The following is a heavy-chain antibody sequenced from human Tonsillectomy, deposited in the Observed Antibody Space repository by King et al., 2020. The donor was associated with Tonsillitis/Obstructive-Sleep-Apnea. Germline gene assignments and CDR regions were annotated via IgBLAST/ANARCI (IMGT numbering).Heavy chain of an antibody. D-gene: IGHD2-2*02. V-gene: IGHV3-30*01. J-gene: IGHJ5*02. CDR3: ARAGYCSATTSCYNWFDP. CDR2: ISYDVSHK. Sequence: VQLVESGEGVVQPGRSLRLSCAASGFTFSSYAMHWVRQAPGKGPEWVAIISYDVSHKYYADSVRGRFTISRDDSENTVYLQMDSLSAEDTAVYYCARAGYCSATTSCYNWFDPWGQGTLVTVSS. CDR1: GFTFSSYA.